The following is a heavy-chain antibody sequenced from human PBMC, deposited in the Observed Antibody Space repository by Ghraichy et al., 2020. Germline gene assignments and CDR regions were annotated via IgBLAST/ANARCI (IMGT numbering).Heavy chain of an antibody. CDR2: IYWDDDK. CDR3: AHIGSSGWYLNWFDP. J-gene: IGHJ5*02. Sequence: SGPTLVKPTQTLTLTCTFSGFSLSTSGVGVGWIRKPPGKALEWLALIYWDDDKRYSPSLKSRLTITKDTSKNQVVLTMTNMDPVDTATYYCAHIGSSGWYLNWFDPWGQGTLVTVSS. D-gene: IGHD6-19*01. V-gene: IGHV2-5*02. CDR1: GFSLSTSGVG.